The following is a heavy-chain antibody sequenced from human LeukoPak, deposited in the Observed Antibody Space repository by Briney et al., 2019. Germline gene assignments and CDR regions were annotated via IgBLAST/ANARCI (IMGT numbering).Heavy chain of an antibody. CDR1: GLSFSNYW. D-gene: IGHD3-16*01. CDR3: ASAYTYVRLGDH. CDR2: TNLHGTAV. J-gene: IGHJ4*02. Sequence: GGSLRLSCAVSGLSFSNYWMHWVRQAPGKGLVWVARTNLHGTAVDYADSVKGRFTISRDNAKNALFLQMNSLRAEDTAVYYCASAYTYVRLGDHWGQGTLVTVSS. V-gene: IGHV3-74*01.